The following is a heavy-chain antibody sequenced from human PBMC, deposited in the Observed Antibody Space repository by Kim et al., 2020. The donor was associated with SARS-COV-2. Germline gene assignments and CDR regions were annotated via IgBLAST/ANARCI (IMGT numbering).Heavy chain of an antibody. V-gene: IGHV1-2*04. CDR2: INPNSGGT. CDR3: ARGPITALRYFADRPMDV. J-gene: IGHJ6*02. Sequence: ASVKVSCKASGYTFTGYYMHWVRQAPGQGLEWMGWINPNSGGTNYAQKFQGWVTMTRDTSISTAYMELSRLRSDDTAVYYCARGPITALRYFADRPMDVWGQGTTVTVSS. D-gene: IGHD3-9*01. CDR1: GYTFTGYY.